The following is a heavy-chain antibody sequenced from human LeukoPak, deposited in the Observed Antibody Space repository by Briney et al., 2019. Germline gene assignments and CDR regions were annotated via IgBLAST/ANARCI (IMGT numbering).Heavy chain of an antibody. J-gene: IGHJ4*02. V-gene: IGHV4-39*07. CDR2: IYYSGST. Sequence: SETLSLTCTVSGGSISSSSYYWGWIRQPPGKGLEWIGSIYYSGSTYYNPSLKSRVTISVDTSKNQFSLKLSSVTAADTAVYYCARGGKGRFTIDYWGQGTLVTVSS. D-gene: IGHD3-16*01. CDR3: ARGGKGRFTIDY. CDR1: GGSISSSSYY.